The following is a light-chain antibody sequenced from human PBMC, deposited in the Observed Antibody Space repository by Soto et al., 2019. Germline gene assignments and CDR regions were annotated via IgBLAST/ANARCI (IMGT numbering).Light chain of an antibody. J-gene: IGKJ4*01. CDR3: QHYVTLPLA. CDR1: RGIGST. V-gene: IGKV3-15*01. Sequence: EVVMTQSPATLSVSPGERATLSCRASRGIGSTLAWYQQKPGQTPRLLIYDTSTRATGVPGRFIGSRSGTEFTLTITSLQSEDFGIYYCQHYVTLPLAFGGGTRVENK. CDR2: DTS.